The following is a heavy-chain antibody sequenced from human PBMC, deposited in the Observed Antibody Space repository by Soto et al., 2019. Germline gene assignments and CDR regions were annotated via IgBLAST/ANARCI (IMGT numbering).Heavy chain of an antibody. Sequence: EVQLVESGGGLVQPGGSLRLSCAASGFSFNTYEMNWVRQAPGKGLEWVSYISSSGSTIYYADSVKGRFTVSRDNVKNSLYLQMNNLRAEDTAVYYCAYGGSCDYWGQGTQVTVSS. J-gene: IGHJ4*02. CDR3: AYGGSCDY. V-gene: IGHV3-48*03. CDR2: ISSSGSTI. D-gene: IGHD1-26*01. CDR1: GFSFNTYE.